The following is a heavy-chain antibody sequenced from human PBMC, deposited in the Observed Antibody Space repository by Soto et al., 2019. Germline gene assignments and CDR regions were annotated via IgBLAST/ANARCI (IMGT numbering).Heavy chain of an antibody. V-gene: IGHV1-8*01. CDR1: GYTFTSYD. J-gene: IGHJ5*02. D-gene: IGHD3-10*01. CDR3: ARGSLTYRLPFDP. Sequence: ASVKVSCKASGYTFTSYDISWVRQATGQGLEWMGWMNPNSGNTGYAQKFQGRVTMTRNTSISTAYMELSSLRSEDTAVYYCARGSLTYRLPFDPWGQGTLVTVSS. CDR2: MNPNSGNT.